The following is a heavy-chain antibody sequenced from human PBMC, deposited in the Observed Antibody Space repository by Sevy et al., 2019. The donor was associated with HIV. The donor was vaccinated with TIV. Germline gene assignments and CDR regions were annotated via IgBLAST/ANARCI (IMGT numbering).Heavy chain of an antibody. J-gene: IGHJ4*01. Sequence: GGSLRLSCAASGFSFSTYDMHWVSQAPGKGLEWVALIWYDGTNKYYADSVKGRLTISRDNSKNTLSLQMNSLRAEDTAVYYCARYRDGYNYDYGGHGTLVTVSS. CDR2: IWYDGTNK. CDR3: ARYRDGYNYDY. D-gene: IGHD5-12*01. V-gene: IGHV3-33*01. CDR1: GFSFSTYD.